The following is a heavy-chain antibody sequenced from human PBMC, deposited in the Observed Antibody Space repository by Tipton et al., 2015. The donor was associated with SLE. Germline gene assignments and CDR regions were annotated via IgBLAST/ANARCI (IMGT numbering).Heavy chain of an antibody. CDR3: ARDLWDPYGSGSIHYYGMDV. J-gene: IGHJ6*02. V-gene: IGHV4-4*07. D-gene: IGHD3-10*01. CDR1: GGSISGYY. Sequence: LRLSCTVSGGSISGYYWSWIRQPAGKGLEWIGRIYSSGYTNYNPSLKSRVTMSVDTSKNQFSLKVSSVTAADTAVYYCARDLWDPYGSGSIHYYGMDVWGQGTTVTVSS. CDR2: IYSSGYT.